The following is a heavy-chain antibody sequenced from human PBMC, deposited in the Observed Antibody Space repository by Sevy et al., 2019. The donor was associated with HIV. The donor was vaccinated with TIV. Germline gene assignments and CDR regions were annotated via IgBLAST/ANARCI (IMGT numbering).Heavy chain of an antibody. V-gene: IGHV3-7*03. CDR3: ARDGASHSSGWYYYYYGMDV. D-gene: IGHD6-19*01. CDR1: GFTFSSYW. CDR2: IKQDGSEK. J-gene: IGHJ6*02. Sequence: GGSLRLSCAASGFTFSSYWMSWVRQAPGKGLEWVANIKQDGSEKYYVDSVKGRFTISRDNAKNSLYLQMNSLRAEDTAVYYCARDGASHSSGWYYYYYGMDVWGQGTTVTVSS.